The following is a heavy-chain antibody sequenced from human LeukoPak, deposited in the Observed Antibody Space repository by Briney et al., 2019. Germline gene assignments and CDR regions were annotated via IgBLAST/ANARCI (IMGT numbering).Heavy chain of an antibody. J-gene: IGHJ6*03. V-gene: IGHV3-23*01. CDR3: AKGYYCSGESCFAYYYSYLDV. D-gene: IGHD2-15*01. CDR2: TSGSGGST. Sequence: PGGSLRLSCAASGFTFIGYCMTWVPQAPGKGLEWVSTTSGSGGSTDYADSVKGRFTISRYNSKNTLYVQMNSLRAQDTAVYYCAKGYYCSGESCFAYYYSYLDVWGKGTTVTVSS. CDR1: GFTFIGYC.